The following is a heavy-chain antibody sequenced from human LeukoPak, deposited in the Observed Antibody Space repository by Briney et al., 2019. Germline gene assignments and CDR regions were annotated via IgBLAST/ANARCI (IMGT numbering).Heavy chain of an antibody. CDR3: ARESGRYGYCTNGVCSYYYYYMDV. Sequence: ASVKVSCKASGGTFSSYAISWVRQAPGQGLEWMGGIIPIFGTANYAQKFQGRVTITADESTSTAYMELSSLRSEDTAVYYCARESGRYGYCTNGVCSYYYYYMDVWGKGTTVTVSS. CDR1: GGTFSSYA. CDR2: IIPIFGTA. J-gene: IGHJ6*03. D-gene: IGHD2-8*01. V-gene: IGHV1-69*13.